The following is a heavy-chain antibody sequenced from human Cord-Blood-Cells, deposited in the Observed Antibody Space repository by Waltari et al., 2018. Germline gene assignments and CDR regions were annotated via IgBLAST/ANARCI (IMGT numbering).Heavy chain of an antibody. CDR1: GYTFTGYY. Sequence: QVQLVPSGAEVKKPGASVKVPCQASGYTFTGYYMHWVGPAPGQGLEWMGWINPNSGGTNYAQKFQGRVTMTRDTSISTAYMELSRLRSDDTAVYYCARGTYYYDSSGYYYFDYWGQGTLVTVSS. J-gene: IGHJ4*02. D-gene: IGHD3-22*01. V-gene: IGHV1-2*02. CDR2: INPNSGGT. CDR3: ARGTYYYDSSGYYYFDY.